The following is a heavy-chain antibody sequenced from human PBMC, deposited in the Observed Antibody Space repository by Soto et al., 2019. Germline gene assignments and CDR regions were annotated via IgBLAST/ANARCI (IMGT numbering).Heavy chain of an antibody. D-gene: IGHD7-27*01. CDR1: GGSLSGYY. V-gene: IGHV4-34*01. Sequence: QVQLQQWGAGLLKPSETLSLTCAVYGGSLSGYYWNWIRQPPGKGLEWIGEINHSGDTNYNSSLKSRVTISVDTSKNQFSLKLSSVTAAATAVYYCARGWGRIFDYWGQGTLVTVSS. CDR2: INHSGDT. J-gene: IGHJ4*02. CDR3: ARGWGRIFDY.